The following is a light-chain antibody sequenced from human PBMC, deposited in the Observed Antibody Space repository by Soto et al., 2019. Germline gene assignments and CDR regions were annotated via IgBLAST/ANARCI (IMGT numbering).Light chain of an antibody. Sequence: QSALTQPASVSGSPGQSITISCTGTSSDVGGYNYVSWYQQHPGKAPKLMIYDVVNRPSGVSNRFSGSKSANTASLTISGLQAEDEADYYCCSYTSSSTLIFGGGTKLTVL. CDR3: CSYTSSSTLI. V-gene: IGLV2-14*01. J-gene: IGLJ2*01. CDR1: SSDVGGYNY. CDR2: DVV.